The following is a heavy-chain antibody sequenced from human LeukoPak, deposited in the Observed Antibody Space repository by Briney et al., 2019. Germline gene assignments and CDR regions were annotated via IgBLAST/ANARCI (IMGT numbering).Heavy chain of an antibody. CDR2: INHIGST. CDR1: GVSFSGYY. Sequence: PSETLSLTCAVYGVSFSGYYWSWIRQPPGKGLEWVGEINHIGSTNYNPSPKSRVTISVDKSKNQFSLKLSSVNAEDTAVYYCARESFSGWSGRYYYYGMDVWGQGTTVTVSS. J-gene: IGHJ6*02. D-gene: IGHD6-19*01. V-gene: IGHV4-34*01. CDR3: ARESFSGWSGRYYYYGMDV.